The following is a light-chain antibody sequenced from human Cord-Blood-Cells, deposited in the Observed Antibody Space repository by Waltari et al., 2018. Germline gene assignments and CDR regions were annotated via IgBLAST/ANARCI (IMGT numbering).Light chain of an antibody. J-gene: IGKJ2*01. CDR3: MQALQTPYT. CDR1: QSILHSNGYNY. V-gene: IGKV2-28*01. Sequence: DIVMTQSPLSLPVTPGEPASISCRSSQSILHSNGYNYLDWYLQKPGQSPQLLIYLGSNRASRVPDRFSGSGSGTDFTLKISRVEAEDVGVYYCMQALQTPYTFGQGTKLEIK. CDR2: LGS.